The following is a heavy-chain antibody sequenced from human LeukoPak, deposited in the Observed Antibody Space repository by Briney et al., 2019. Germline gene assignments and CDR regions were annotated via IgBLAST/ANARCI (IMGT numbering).Heavy chain of an antibody. J-gene: IGHJ4*02. CDR3: AREGVHTDFWSGFDY. Sequence: PGGSLRLSCAASGFTFSISWMHWVPDAPGRGRVCLSHISRDGASTTYTDFVRRRFRISRDNAQNTLFLAMKTVSAEDTGVYYCAREGVHTDFWSGFDYWGQGALVTVSS. CDR2: ISRDGAST. V-gene: IGHV3-74*03. CDR1: GFTFSISW. D-gene: IGHD3-3*01.